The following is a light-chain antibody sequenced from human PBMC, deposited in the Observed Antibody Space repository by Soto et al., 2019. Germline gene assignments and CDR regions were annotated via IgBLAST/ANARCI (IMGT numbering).Light chain of an antibody. CDR3: AAWDDSLNGVV. CDR2: SNN. V-gene: IGLV1-44*01. Sequence: QAVVTQPPSASGTPGQRVTISCSGSSSNIGSKTVNWYQQLPGTAPKLLIYSNNQRPSGVPDRFSGSKSGTSASLAISGLQSEDEVDYYCAAWDDSLNGVVFGGGTKLTVL. CDR1: SSNIGSKT. J-gene: IGLJ2*01.